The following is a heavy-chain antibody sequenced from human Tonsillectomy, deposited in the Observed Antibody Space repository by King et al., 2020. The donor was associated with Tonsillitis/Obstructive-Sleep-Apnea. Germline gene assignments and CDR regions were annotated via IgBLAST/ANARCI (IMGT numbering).Heavy chain of an antibody. CDR3: ARLGRTDTVAVAGMGITDY. CDR2: INHSGST. Sequence: VQLQQWGAGLLKPSETLSLTCAVYGGSFSGYYWSWIRQPPGKGLEWIGEINHSGSTNYNPSLKSRVTISVDTSKNQFSLKLSSVTAADTAVYYCARLGRTDTVAVAGMGITDYWGQGTLVTVSS. D-gene: IGHD6-19*01. V-gene: IGHV4-34*01. J-gene: IGHJ4*02. CDR1: GGSFSGYY.